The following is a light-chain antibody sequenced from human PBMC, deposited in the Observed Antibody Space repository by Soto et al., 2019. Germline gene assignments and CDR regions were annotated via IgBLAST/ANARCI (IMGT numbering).Light chain of an antibody. CDR2: GNS. CDR1: SSNIGAGYD. V-gene: IGLV1-40*01. CDR3: QSYDSSLSEV. Sequence: QSVLTQPPSVSGDPGQRVTISCTGSSSNIGAGYDVHWYQQLPGTAPKLLISGNSNRPSGVPDRFSGSKSGTSASLAINGLQAEDEADYYCQSYDSSLSEVFGTGTKVTVL. J-gene: IGLJ1*01.